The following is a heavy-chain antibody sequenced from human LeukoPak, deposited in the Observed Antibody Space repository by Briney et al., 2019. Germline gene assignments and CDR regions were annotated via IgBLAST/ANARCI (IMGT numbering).Heavy chain of an antibody. CDR3: AKEIEMATIFAFDI. V-gene: IGHV3-9*01. Sequence: PGGSLRLSCAASGFTFDDYAMHWVRQAPGKGLEWVSGISWNSGSIGYADSVKGRFTISRDNAKNSLYLQMNSLRAEDTALYYCAKEIEMATIFAFDIWGQGTMVTVSS. CDR2: ISWNSGSI. CDR1: GFTFDDYA. J-gene: IGHJ3*02. D-gene: IGHD5-24*01.